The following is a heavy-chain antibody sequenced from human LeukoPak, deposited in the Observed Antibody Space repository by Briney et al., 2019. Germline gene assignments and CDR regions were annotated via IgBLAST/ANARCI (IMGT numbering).Heavy chain of an antibody. Sequence: RASVTVSCKASGYTFTSYGISWVRQAPGQGLEWMGWISAYNGNTNYAQKLQGRVTMTTDTSTSTAYMELRSLRSEDTAVYYSARDQSPFMTTAGFVYWGQGTLVTVSS. CDR2: ISAYNGNT. CDR1: GYTFTSYG. J-gene: IGHJ4*02. V-gene: IGHV1-18*01. CDR3: ARDQSPFMTTAGFVY. D-gene: IGHD4-17*01.